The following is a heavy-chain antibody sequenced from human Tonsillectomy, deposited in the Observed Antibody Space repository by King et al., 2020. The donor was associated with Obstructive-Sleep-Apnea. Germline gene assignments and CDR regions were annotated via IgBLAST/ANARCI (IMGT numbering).Heavy chain of an antibody. CDR3: AREYCSGDSCYPNWFDP. V-gene: IGHV4-30-2*01. J-gene: IGHJ5*02. D-gene: IGHD2-15*01. Sequence: QLQESGSGLVKPSQTLSLTCAVSGGSISSGVYSWSWIRQPPGKGLEWIGYIYHSGSTYYNPSLKSRVTVSVDRSKNQFSLKLSSVTAADTAVYYCAREYCSGDSCYPNWFDPWGQGILVTVSS. CDR2: IYHSGST. CDR1: GGSISSGVYS.